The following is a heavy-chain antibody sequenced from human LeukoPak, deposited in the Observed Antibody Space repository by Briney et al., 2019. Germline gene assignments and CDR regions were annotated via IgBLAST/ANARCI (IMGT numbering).Heavy chain of an antibody. CDR3: ARGPYSYDSSGAFDI. CDR2: ISSSGST. CDR1: GDSISSGDYY. V-gene: IGHV4-61*02. J-gene: IGHJ3*02. D-gene: IGHD3-22*01. Sequence: SETLSLTCTVSGDSISSGDYYWSWIRQPAGKELEWIGRISSSGSTNYNPSLKSRVTISVDTSKNQFSLKLSSVTAADTAVYFCARGPYSYDSSGAFDIWGQGTMVTVSS.